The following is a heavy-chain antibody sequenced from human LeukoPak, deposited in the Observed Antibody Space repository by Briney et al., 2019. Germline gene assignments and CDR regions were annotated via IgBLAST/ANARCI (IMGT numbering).Heavy chain of an antibody. J-gene: IGHJ3*02. V-gene: IGHV1-24*01. D-gene: IGHD3-10*01. CDR2: FDPEDGET. CDR1: GYTLTELS. CDR3: ATDRRGPMVRAVFAFDI. Sequence: ASVKVSCKVSGYTLTELSIHWGRQAPGKGLGWMGGFDPEDGETIYAQKFQDRVTMPEDTSTDTAYMELSSLRSDDTAVYYCATDRRGPMVRAVFAFDIWGQGTTVTVSS.